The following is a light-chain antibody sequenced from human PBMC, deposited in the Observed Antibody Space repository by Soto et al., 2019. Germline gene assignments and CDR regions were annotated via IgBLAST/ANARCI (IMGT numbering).Light chain of an antibody. CDR1: QSVSSSY. CDR2: GAS. CDR3: QQYGSASWT. Sequence: EIVLTQSPGTLSLSPGERATLSCRASQSVSSSYLAWYQQKPGQAPRLLIYGASSRATGITDRFSGSGSGTDFTLTISRLEPEDFAVYYCQQYGSASWTFGRGTKVDIK. V-gene: IGKV3-20*01. J-gene: IGKJ1*01.